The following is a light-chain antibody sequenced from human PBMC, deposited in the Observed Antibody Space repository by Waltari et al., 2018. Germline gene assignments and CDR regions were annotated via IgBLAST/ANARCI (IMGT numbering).Light chain of an antibody. CDR2: AAY. V-gene: IGKV3-20*01. CDR1: QTIDTSR. Sequence: EIVLTQSPGTLSLSPGERANLSCRARQTIDTSRLVWYQQKPGQAPRLLIHAAYSRATGIPDRFSGSGSGTDFTLTISRLEPEDFAVYYCQQYERSPLTFGGGTKVQI. J-gene: IGKJ4*01. CDR3: QQYERSPLT.